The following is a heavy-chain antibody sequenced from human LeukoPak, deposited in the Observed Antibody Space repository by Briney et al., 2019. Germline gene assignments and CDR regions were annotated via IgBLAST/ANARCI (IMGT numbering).Heavy chain of an antibody. CDR1: GGIFINYA. V-gene: IGHV1-69*13. J-gene: IGHJ5*02. Sequence: ASVKVSCKASGGIFINYAISWVRQAPGQGLEWMGGIIPIFGTANYAQKFQGRVTITADESTSTAYMELSSLRSEDTAVYYCARGRYCSSTSCYKPTIPRFDPWGQGTLVTVSS. CDR2: IIPIFGTA. CDR3: ARGRYCSSTSCYKPTIPRFDP. D-gene: IGHD2-2*02.